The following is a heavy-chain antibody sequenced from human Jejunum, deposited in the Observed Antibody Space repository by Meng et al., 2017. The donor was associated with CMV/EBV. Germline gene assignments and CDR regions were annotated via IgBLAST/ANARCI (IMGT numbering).Heavy chain of an antibody. CDR2: FYSSDTY. V-gene: IGHV4-4*07. J-gene: IGHJ4*02. Sequence: GWGPGLVQPSETLSLTCTVSGGSINNYYWSWIRQSAGKGLEWIGRFYSSDTYNYHPSLNSRVTMSLDTSKNQFSLNLRSVTAADTAIYYCARGPGASTREGFDYWGLGTLVTVSS. CDR3: ARGPGASTREGFDY. CDR1: GGSINNYY. D-gene: IGHD1-26*01.